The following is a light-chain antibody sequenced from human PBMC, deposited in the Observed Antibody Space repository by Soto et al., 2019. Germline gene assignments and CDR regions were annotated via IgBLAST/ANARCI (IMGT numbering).Light chain of an antibody. CDR3: SSYAGNKNLF. V-gene: IGLV2-11*01. J-gene: IGLJ2*01. CDR1: ISDVAGYNY. Sequence: QSALTQPRSVSGSPGQSVSISCTGTISDVAGYNYVSWYQHHPGKAPKLLISDVTKRPSWVPDRFSGSKSGNTASLTISELQAEDEADYYCSSYAGNKNLFFGGGTKLTVL. CDR2: DVT.